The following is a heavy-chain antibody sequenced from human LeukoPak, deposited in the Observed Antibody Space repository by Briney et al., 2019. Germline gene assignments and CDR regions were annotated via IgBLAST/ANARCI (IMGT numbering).Heavy chain of an antibody. D-gene: IGHD3-16*02. V-gene: IGHV4-59*01. J-gene: IGHJ4*02. Sequence: PSETLSLTCTVSGGSISSYYWSWIRQPPGKGLEWIGYIHYSGSTNYNPSLKSRVTISVDTSKNQFSLKLSSVTAADTAVYYCASLEDYDYVWGSYRLDYWGQGTLVTVSS. CDR1: GGSISSYY. CDR3: ASLEDYDYVWGSYRLDY. CDR2: IHYSGST.